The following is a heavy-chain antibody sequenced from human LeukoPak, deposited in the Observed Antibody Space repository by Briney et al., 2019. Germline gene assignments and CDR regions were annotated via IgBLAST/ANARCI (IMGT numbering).Heavy chain of an antibody. D-gene: IGHD6-13*01. CDR3: ARANPQQLVPGY. CDR1: GYSFTSYW. J-gene: IGHJ4*02. Sequence: PGESLKISCKGSGYSFTSYWISWVRQMPGKGLEWMGRIDPSDSYTNYSPSFQGHVTISADKSISTAYLQWSSLKASDTAMYYCARANPQQLVPGYWGQGTLVTVSS. CDR2: IDPSDSYT. V-gene: IGHV5-10-1*01.